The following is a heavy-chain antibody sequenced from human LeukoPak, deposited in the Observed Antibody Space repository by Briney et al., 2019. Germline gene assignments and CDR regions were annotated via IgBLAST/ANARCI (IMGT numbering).Heavy chain of an antibody. CDR1: GFTFSSYG. CDR3: AKETSWLLSGNDY. V-gene: IGHV3-23*01. J-gene: IGHJ4*02. Sequence: PGGSLRLSCAASGFTFSSYGMSWVRQAPGKGLEWVSGISGSGGSTYYADSVKGRFTISRDNSKNTLYLQMNSLRAEDTAIYYCAKETSWLLSGNDYWGQGTLVTVSS. D-gene: IGHD3-9*01. CDR2: ISGSGGST.